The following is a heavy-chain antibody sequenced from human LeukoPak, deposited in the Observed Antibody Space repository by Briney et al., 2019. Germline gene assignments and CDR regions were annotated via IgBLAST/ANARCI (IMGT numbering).Heavy chain of an antibody. D-gene: IGHD5-18*01. Sequence: TASETLSLTCTVSGGSISSYYWSWIRQPPGKGLEWIGYIYYSGSTSYNPSLKSRVTISVDTSKNQFSLKLSSVTAADTAVYYCARERRTAMVTTLDYWGQGTLVTVSS. CDR3: ARERRTAMVTTLDY. J-gene: IGHJ4*02. V-gene: IGHV4-59*01. CDR1: GGSISSYY. CDR2: IYYSGST.